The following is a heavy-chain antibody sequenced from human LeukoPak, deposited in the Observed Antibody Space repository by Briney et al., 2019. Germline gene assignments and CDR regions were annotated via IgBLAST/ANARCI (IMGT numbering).Heavy chain of an antibody. V-gene: IGHV4-34*01. CDR3: ARVGSLPYCSSTSCWAVGGFDY. CDR2: INHSGST. CDR1: GGSFSGYY. J-gene: IGHJ4*02. Sequence: SSETLSLTCAVYGGSFSGYYWSWIRQPPGKGLEWIGEINHSGSTNYNPSLKSRVTISVDTPKNQFSLKLSSVTAADTAVYYCARVGSLPYCSSTSCWAVGGFDYWGQGTLVTVSS. D-gene: IGHD2-2*01.